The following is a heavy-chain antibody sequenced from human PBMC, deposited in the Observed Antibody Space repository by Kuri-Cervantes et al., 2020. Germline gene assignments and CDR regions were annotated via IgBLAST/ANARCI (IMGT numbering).Heavy chain of an antibody. CDR1: GGTFSSYA. D-gene: IGHD2-2*01. CDR3: ARVVRGRCSSTSCYVNWYFDL. CDR2: IIPIFGAA. V-gene: IGHV1-69*05. J-gene: IGHJ2*01. Sequence: SVKVSCKASGGTFSSYAISWVRQAPGQGLEWMGGIIPIFGAASYAQKFQGRVTMTRGTSTSTAYMELSSLRSEDTAVYYCARVVRGRCSSTSCYVNWYFDLWGRGTLVTVSS.